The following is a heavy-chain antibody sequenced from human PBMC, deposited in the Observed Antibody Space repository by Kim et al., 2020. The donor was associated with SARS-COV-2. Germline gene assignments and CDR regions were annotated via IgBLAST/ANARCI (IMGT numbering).Heavy chain of an antibody. V-gene: IGHV3-33*05. Sequence: GGSLRLSCAASGFTFSSYGMHWVRQAPGKGLEWVAVISYDGSNKYYADSVKGRFTISRDNSKNTLYLQMNSLRAEDTAVYYCARDSAPTTYLYYYYYYGMDVWGQGTTVTVSS. CDR3: ARDSAPTTYLYYYYYYGMDV. CDR2: ISYDGSNK. J-gene: IGHJ6*02. CDR1: GFTFSSYG. D-gene: IGHD1-1*01.